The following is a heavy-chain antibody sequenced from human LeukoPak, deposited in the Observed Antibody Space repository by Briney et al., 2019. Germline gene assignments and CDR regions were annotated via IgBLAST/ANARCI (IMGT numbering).Heavy chain of an antibody. CDR2: IYTSGST. V-gene: IGHV4-61*02. D-gene: IGHD3-22*01. CDR3: ARDGYYDSSGYYHDRSDY. Sequence: PSETLSLTCTVSGGSISSGSYYWSWIRQPAGKGLEWIGRIYTSGSTNYNPSLKSRVTISVDTSKNQFSLKLSSVTAADTAVYYCARDGYYDSSGYYHDRSDYWGQGTLVTVSS. J-gene: IGHJ4*02. CDR1: GGSISSGSYY.